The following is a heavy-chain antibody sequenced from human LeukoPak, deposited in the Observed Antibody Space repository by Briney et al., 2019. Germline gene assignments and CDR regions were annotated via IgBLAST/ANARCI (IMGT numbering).Heavy chain of an antibody. V-gene: IGHV4-39*07. D-gene: IGHD2/OR15-2a*01. Sequence: SETLSLTCTVSGGSISSSSYYWGWIRQPPGKGLEWIGDIFYTGNTYYNPSLMSRVTISVDTSKNQFSLKLSSVTAADTAVYYCARGLLTYYFDYWGQGTLVTVSS. CDR1: GGSISSSSYY. CDR2: IFYTGNT. J-gene: IGHJ4*02. CDR3: ARGLLTYYFDY.